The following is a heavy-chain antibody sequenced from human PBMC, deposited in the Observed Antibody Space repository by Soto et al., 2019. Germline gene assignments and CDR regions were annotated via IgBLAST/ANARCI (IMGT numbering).Heavy chain of an antibody. CDR1: GGSISSGGYS. Sequence: QLQLQESGSGLVKPSQTLSLNCAVSGGSISSGGYSWSWIRQPPGKGLEWIGYIYHSGSTYYNPSLKSRVTISVDRSKNQFSLKLSSVTAADTAVYYCARAITIFGVVINYFDYWGQGTLVTVSS. D-gene: IGHD3-3*01. J-gene: IGHJ4*02. CDR3: ARAITIFGVVINYFDY. CDR2: IYHSGST. V-gene: IGHV4-30-2*01.